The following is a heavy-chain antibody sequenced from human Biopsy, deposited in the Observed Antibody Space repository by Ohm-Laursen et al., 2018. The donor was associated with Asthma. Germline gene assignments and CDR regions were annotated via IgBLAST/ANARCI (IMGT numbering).Heavy chain of an antibody. CDR2: ISMDGNVK. J-gene: IGHJ4*02. Sequence: SLRLSCTASGITFSSSGMHWVRQAPGKGLEWVAFISMDGNVKNYADSVKGRFTISRDNAKNSLYLQMNSLRGADTALYYCVKDIRLQLWGFDSWGQGTLVTVSS. V-gene: IGHV3-30*18. CDR3: VKDIRLQLWGFDS. CDR1: GITFSSSG. D-gene: IGHD6-13*01.